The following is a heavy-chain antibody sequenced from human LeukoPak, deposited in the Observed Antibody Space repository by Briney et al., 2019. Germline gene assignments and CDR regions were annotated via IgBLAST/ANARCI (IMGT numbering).Heavy chain of an antibody. J-gene: IGHJ3*02. D-gene: IGHD2-15*01. CDR3: ARDSPNAWGIKYCSGGSCRGAFDI. CDR2: VSPNGETA. Sequence: PGGTLRLSCAASGFIFRNYGMNWVRQPPGKGLEWVSGVSPNGETAYYADSVKGRFTISRDNSKNTVYLQVRSLRSEDTAVYYCARDSPNAWGIKYCSGGSCRGAFDIWGQGTMVTVSS. CDR1: GFIFRNYG. V-gene: IGHV3-23*01.